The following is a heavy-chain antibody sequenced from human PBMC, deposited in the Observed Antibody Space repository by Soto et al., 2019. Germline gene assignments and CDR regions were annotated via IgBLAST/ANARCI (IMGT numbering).Heavy chain of an antibody. Sequence: QITLKESGPTLVKPTQTLTLTCTFSGFSLSTSGVGVGWIRQPPGKALEGLALIYWDEDKRYSQSLESRLTITKDTSKNQVVLTMTNMDPVDTATYYCVHRSGMGGNSWLPGYWGQGTLVTVSS. D-gene: IGHD6-13*01. J-gene: IGHJ4*02. CDR1: GFSLSTSGVG. V-gene: IGHV2-5*02. CDR2: IYWDEDK. CDR3: VHRSGMGGNSWLPGY.